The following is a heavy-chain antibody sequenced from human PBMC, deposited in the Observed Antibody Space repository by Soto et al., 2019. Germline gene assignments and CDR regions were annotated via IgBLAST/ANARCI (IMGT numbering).Heavy chain of an antibody. CDR2: IAWDGYSA. J-gene: IGHJ4*02. D-gene: IGHD6-19*01. V-gene: IGHV3-43*01. CDR1: GFTFDDYS. CDR3: AKAEVRVAVAGPVY. Sequence: SLRLSCAASGFTFDDYSMHWVRQAPGNGLEWVSVIAWDGYSAYYADSVKGRFTISRDNSKNSLYLQMNSLRTEDTALYYCAKAEVRVAVAGPVYWGQGTLVTVSS.